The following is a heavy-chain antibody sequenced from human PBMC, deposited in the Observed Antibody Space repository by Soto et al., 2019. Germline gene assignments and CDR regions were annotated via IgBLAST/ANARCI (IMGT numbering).Heavy chain of an antibody. Sequence: NPSETLSLTCTVSGGSISSYYWSWIRQPPGKGLEWIGYIYYSGSTNYNPSLKSRVTISVDTSKNQFSLKLSSVTAADTAVYYCARRYGTTSDYWGQGTLVTVSS. D-gene: IGHD1-7*01. V-gene: IGHV4-59*01. CDR3: ARRYGTTSDY. CDR1: GGSISSYY. J-gene: IGHJ4*02. CDR2: IYYSGST.